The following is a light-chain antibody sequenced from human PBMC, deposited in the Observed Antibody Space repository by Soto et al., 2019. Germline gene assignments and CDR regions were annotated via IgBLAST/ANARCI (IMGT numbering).Light chain of an antibody. CDR2: KAS. CDR1: QSISSW. CDR3: QQYNSYWT. V-gene: IGKV1-5*03. J-gene: IGKJ1*01. Sequence: DIQMTQSTSTLSASVGDRVTITCRASQSISSWLAWYQQKPGKAPKLLIYKASSLESGVPSRFSGSGSGTEFTLTISSLQPNDFATYYCQQYNSYWTFGQWTKVEIK.